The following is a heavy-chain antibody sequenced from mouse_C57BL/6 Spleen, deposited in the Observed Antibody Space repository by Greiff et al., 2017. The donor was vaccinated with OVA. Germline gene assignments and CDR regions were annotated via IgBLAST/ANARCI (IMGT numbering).Heavy chain of an antibody. CDR3: TRLVYYDYDDGYFDY. CDR2: IRNKANNHAT. V-gene: IGHV6-6*01. Sequence: EVQLVESGGGLVQPGGSMKLSCAASGFTFSDAWMDWVRQSPEKGLEWVAEIRNKANNHATYYAESVKGRFTISRDDSKSSVYMQMNSLSAEDTGIYYCTRLVYYDYDDGYFDYWGQGTTLTVSS. J-gene: IGHJ2*01. CDR1: GFTFSDAW. D-gene: IGHD2-4*01.